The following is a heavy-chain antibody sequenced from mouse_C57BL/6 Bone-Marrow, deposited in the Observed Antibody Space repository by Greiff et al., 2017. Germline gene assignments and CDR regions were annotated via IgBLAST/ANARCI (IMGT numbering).Heavy chain of an antibody. CDR3: VYDYDGYAMDY. Sequence: MQLQQPGAELVKPGASVKLSCKASGYTFTSYWMHWVKQRPGQGLEWIGMIHPNSGSTNYNEKFKSKATLTVDKSSSTAYMQLSSLTSEDSAVYYCVYDYDGYAMDYWGQGTSVTVSS. J-gene: IGHJ4*01. D-gene: IGHD2-4*01. V-gene: IGHV1-64*01. CDR2: IHPNSGST. CDR1: GYTFTSYW.